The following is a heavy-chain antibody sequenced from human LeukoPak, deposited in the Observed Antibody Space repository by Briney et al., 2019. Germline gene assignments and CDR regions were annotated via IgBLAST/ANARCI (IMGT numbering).Heavy chain of an antibody. D-gene: IGHD2-21*01. Sequence: PGGSLRLSCAPSGFTVSSNSVSWIRQIPGKGLEWVSAVYYGGSTFYVDSVKGRFTISRDISKNTWNLQMNSLRAEDTAVYYCARVAKDCGGDCFVDSWGQGTLVTVSS. CDR2: VYYGGST. CDR1: GFTVSSNS. V-gene: IGHV3-66*01. CDR3: ARVAKDCGGDCFVDS. J-gene: IGHJ4*02.